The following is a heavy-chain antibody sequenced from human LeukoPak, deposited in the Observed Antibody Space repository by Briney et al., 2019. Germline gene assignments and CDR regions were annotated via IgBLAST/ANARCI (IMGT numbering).Heavy chain of an antibody. CDR3: ARGRLIAAAGTGFFY. V-gene: IGHV1-8*02. CDR2: MNPNSGNT. CDR1: GGTFSSYA. J-gene: IGHJ4*02. D-gene: IGHD6-13*01. Sequence: ASVKVSCKASGGTFSSYAINWVRQATGQGLEWMGWMNPNSGNTGYAQKFQGRVTMTRNTSISTAYMELSSLRSEDTAVYYCARGRLIAAAGTGFFYWGQGTLVTVSS.